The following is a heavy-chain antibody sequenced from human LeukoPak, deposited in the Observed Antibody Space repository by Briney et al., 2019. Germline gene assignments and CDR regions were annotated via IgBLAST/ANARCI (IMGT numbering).Heavy chain of an antibody. V-gene: IGHV4-59*11. Sequence: PSQTLSLTCTVSGVSISSHYWSWIRQPPGKGLEWIGYIYYSGSTYYNPSPKSRDTISVDTSKNQFSLKLSSVTAADTAVYYCARGSRGSSKFFDYWGQGTLVTVSS. D-gene: IGHD3-10*01. J-gene: IGHJ4*02. CDR1: GVSISSHY. CDR2: IYYSGST. CDR3: ARGSRGSSKFFDY.